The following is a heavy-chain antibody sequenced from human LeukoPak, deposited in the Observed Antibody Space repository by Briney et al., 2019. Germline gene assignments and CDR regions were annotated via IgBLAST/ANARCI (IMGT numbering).Heavy chain of an antibody. V-gene: IGHV1-69*06. J-gene: IGHJ4*02. CDR3: AREDYYDSGSGDY. CDR1: GGTFSSYA. Sequence: GASVKVSCKASGGTFSSYAISWVRQAPGQGLEWVGGIIPIFGTANYAQKFRGRVTITADKSTRTAYMELSSLRSEDTAIYYCAREDYYDSGSGDYWGQGTLVTVSS. CDR2: IIPIFGTA. D-gene: IGHD3-22*01.